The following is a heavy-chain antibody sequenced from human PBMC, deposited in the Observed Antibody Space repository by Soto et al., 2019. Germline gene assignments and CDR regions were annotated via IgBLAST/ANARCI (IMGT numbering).Heavy chain of an antibody. CDR1: GFTFSTYS. V-gene: IGHV3-21*01. Sequence: EVQLVESGGGLVKPGGSLRLSCAASGFTFSTYSMNWVRQAPGKGLEWVSSISSSSDSIYYADSVKGRFTLSRDNAKNSLYLQMNSLRVDDTAVYFCARDRSWIDYWGQGTLVTVSS. CDR2: ISSSSDSI. D-gene: IGHD1-26*01. J-gene: IGHJ4*02. CDR3: ARDRSWIDY.